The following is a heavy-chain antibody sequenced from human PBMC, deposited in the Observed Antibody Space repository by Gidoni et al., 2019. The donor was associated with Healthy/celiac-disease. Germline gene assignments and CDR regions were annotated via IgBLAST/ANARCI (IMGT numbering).Heavy chain of an antibody. CDR1: GGSFSGYY. J-gene: IGHJ5*02. CDR2: INHSGST. V-gene: IGHV4-34*01. D-gene: IGHD3-10*01. CDR3: ARGSMVQGVDDP. Sequence: QVQLQQWGAGLLKPSETLSLTCAVYGGSFSGYYWSWIRQPPGKGLEWIGEINHSGSTNYNPSLKSRVTISVDTSKNQFSLKLSSVTAADTAVYYCARGSMVQGVDDPWGQGTLVTVSS.